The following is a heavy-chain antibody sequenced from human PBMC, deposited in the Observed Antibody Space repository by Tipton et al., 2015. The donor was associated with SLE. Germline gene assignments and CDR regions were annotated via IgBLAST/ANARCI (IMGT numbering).Heavy chain of an antibody. CDR3: ARSVVGADVYYYGMDV. CDR1: GGSISSGGYY. V-gene: IGHV4-31*03. J-gene: IGHJ6*02. CDR2: IYYSGST. D-gene: IGHD1-26*01. Sequence: TLSLTCTVSGGSISSGGYYWSWIRQHPGKGLEWIGYIYYSGSTYYNPSLKSRVTISVDTSKNQFSLKLSSVTAADTAVYYCARSVVGADVYYYGMDVWGQGTTVTVSS.